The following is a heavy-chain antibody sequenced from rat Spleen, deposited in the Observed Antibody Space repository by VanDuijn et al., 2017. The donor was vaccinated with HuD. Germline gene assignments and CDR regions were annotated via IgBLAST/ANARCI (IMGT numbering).Heavy chain of an antibody. D-gene: IGHD1-2*01. CDR1: GFSLTDYS. CDR3: ARADVAAISTDGI. J-gene: IGHJ2*01. Sequence: VQLKESGPGLVKPSLTLSLTCTVSGFSLTDYSVHWVRQPPGKGLEWMGVMWSGGSTAYNSALKSRLSISRDTSKNQVFLKMNSLQTDDTGTYFCARADVAAISTDGIWGQGIMVTVSS. V-gene: IGHV2S63*01. CDR2: MWSGGST.